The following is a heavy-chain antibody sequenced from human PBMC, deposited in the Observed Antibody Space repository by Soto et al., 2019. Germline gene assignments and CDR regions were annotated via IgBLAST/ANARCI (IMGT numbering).Heavy chain of an antibody. V-gene: IGHV3-23*01. D-gene: IGHD6-19*01. CDR2: ILGGSGKT. CDR3: VKGGPIGVSGDDY. J-gene: IGHJ4*02. CDR1: GFTFSSYA. Sequence: EVQLLESGGGLVQPGGSLRLSCAASGFTFSSYAMTWVRQAPGKGLEWVSLILGGSGKTYYADSVKGRFTISRDNSKNTLYPQMNSLRAEDSAVYYCVKGGPIGVSGDDYWGQGTLVTVSS.